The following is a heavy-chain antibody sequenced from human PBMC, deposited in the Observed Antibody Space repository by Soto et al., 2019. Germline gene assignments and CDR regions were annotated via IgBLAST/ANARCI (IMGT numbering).Heavy chain of an antibody. Sequence: EVQLLESGGGLVQPGGSLRLSCAASGFTFSSYAMSWVRQAPGKGLEWVSAISGSGGSTYYADSVKGRFTISRDNSKNTRYLQMNSLRAEDTAVYYCAKIRVVPAAVKARSFDYWGQGTLVTVSS. CDR3: AKIRVVPAAVKARSFDY. V-gene: IGHV3-23*01. CDR2: ISGSGGST. J-gene: IGHJ4*02. D-gene: IGHD2-2*01. CDR1: GFTFSSYA.